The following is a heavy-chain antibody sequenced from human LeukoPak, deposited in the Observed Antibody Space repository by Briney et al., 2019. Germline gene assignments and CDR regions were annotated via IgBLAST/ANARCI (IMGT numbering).Heavy chain of an antibody. J-gene: IGHJ6*03. CDR3: AKRGVVPAVYYYYMDV. CDR1: GFTFSSYG. D-gene: IGHD2-2*01. CDR2: IRYDGSNK. Sequence: PGGSLRLSCAASGFTFSSYGMHWVRQAPGKGLEWVAFIRYDGSNKYYADSVKGRFTISRDNSKNTLYLQMNSLRAEDTAVYYCAKRGVVPAVYYYYMDVWGKGTTVTVSS. V-gene: IGHV3-30*02.